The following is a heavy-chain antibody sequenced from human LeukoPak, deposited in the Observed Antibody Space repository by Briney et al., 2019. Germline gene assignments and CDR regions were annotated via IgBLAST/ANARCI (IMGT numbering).Heavy chain of an antibody. V-gene: IGHV3-7*01. D-gene: IGHD3-10*01. Sequence: GGSLRLSCAASTISFSSCWMSWVRQAPGKGLEWVASVKKDASEEYYVDSVKGRFTISRDNAKNSLYLQMNSLRVEDTAVYYCARGPPYGSRSDYFDYWGQGTLVTVSS. J-gene: IGHJ4*02. CDR1: TISFSSCW. CDR2: VKKDASEE. CDR3: ARGPPYGSRSDYFDY.